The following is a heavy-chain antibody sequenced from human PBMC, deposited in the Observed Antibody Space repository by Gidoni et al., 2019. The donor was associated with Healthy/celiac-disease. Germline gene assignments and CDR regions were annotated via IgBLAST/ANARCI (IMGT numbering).Heavy chain of an antibody. D-gene: IGHD3-10*01. V-gene: IGHV4-61*02. CDR1: GGSISSGSYY. CDR2: IYTSGST. Sequence: VQLQESGPGLVKPSQTLSLTCTVSGGSISSGSYYWSWIRQPAGKGLEWIGRIYTSGSTNYNPSLKSRVTISVDTSKNQFSLKLSSVTAADTAVYYCARDRAGFGEPPFGFFGIWGQGTMVTVSS. J-gene: IGHJ3*02. CDR3: ARDRAGFGEPPFGFFGI.